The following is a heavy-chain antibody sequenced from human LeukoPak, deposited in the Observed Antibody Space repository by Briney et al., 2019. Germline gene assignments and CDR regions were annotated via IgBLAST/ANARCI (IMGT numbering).Heavy chain of an antibody. CDR1: GGSISSSSYY. J-gene: IGHJ4*02. CDR2: IYYSGST. CDR3: ARQLSPYHSSGYYYYFDY. Sequence: SETLSLTCTVSGGSISSSSYYWGWIRQPPGKGLEWIGSIYYSGSTYYNPPLKSRVTISVDTSKNQFSLKLSSVTAADTAFYYCARQLSPYHSSGYYYYFDYWGQGTLVTVSS. V-gene: IGHV4-39*01. D-gene: IGHD3-22*01.